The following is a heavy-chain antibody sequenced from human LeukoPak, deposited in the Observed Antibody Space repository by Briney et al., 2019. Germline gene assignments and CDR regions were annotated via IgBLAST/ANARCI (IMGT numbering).Heavy chain of an antibody. CDR1: GGSISSYY. D-gene: IGHD2-2*01. J-gene: IGHJ6*03. CDR2: IYYSGST. CDR3: ATRVVPAAGTKYYYYYYMDV. Sequence: SETLSLTCAVSGGSISSYYWSWIRQPPGKGLEWIGYIYYSGSTNYNPSLKSRVTISVDTSKNQFSLKLSSVTAADTDVYYCATRVVPAAGTKYYYYYYMDVWGKGTTVTVSS. V-gene: IGHV4-59*01.